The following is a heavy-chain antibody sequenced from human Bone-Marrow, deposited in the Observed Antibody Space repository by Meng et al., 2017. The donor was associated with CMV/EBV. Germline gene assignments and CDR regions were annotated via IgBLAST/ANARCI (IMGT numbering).Heavy chain of an antibody. CDR1: GFIFSNAW. D-gene: IGHD1-26*01. CDR2: IYHSGST. J-gene: IGHJ4*02. V-gene: IGHV4-4*02. CDR3: SGSPRRSYHSWDY. Sequence: SCAASGFIFSNAWMSWVRQAPGKGLEWIGEIYHSGSTNYNPSLKSRVTIPVDKSKNQFSLKLRYVTAAAMAVYYCSGSPRRSYHSWDYWGKGTLVTVSS.